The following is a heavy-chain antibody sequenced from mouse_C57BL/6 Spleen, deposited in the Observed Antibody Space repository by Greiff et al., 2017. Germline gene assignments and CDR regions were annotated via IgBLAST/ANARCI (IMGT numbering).Heavy chain of an antibody. D-gene: IGHD2-4*01. CDR1: GFSLTSYA. V-gene: IGHV2-9-1*01. J-gene: IGHJ2*01. CDR3: ARIYYDYSYYFDY. Sequence: VQLVESGPGLVAPSQSLSITCTVSGFSLTSYAISWVRQPPGKGLEWLGVIWTGGGTNYNSALKSRLSISKDNSKSQVFLKMNSLQTDDTARYYCARIYYDYSYYFDYWGQGTTLTVPS. CDR2: IWTGGGT.